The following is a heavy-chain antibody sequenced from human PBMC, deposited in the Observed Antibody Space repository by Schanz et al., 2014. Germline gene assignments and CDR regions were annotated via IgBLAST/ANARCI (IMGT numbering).Heavy chain of an antibody. CDR2: MYINSGST. Sequence: EVQLVESGGGLIQPGGSLRLSCAVSGFTVNTNYMSWVRQAPGKGLEWISSMYINSGSTQYADSVKGRFIISRDSSKNTLDLQMNSLRAEDTALYYCAKDPHKDYGGKPQTFDIWGQGTMVTVSS. CDR1: GFTVNTNY. CDR3: AKDPHKDYGGKPQTFDI. V-gene: IGHV3-53*01. D-gene: IGHD4-17*01. J-gene: IGHJ3*02.